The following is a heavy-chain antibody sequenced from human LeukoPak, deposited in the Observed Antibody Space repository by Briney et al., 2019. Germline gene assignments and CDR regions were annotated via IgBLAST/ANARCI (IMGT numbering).Heavy chain of an antibody. CDR1: GYSFTSYW. J-gene: IGHJ4*02. CDR2: IYPGDSDT. Sequence: GESLKISCKGSGYSFTSYWIGWVRQMPGKGLEWMGIIYPGDSDTRYNPSFQGQVTISADKSISTAYLQWSSLKASDTAMYYCARPSDYDFWSGYYNYWGQGTLVTVSS. V-gene: IGHV5-51*01. CDR3: ARPSDYDFWSGYYNY. D-gene: IGHD3-3*01.